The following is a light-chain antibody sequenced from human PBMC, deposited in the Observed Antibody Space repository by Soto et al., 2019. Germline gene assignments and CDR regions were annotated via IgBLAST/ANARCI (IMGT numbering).Light chain of an antibody. CDR3: SSSTSSSTPLV. CDR2: DVP. V-gene: IGLV2-14*01. J-gene: IGLJ3*02. CDR1: SSDVGGYNY. Sequence: QSALTQPASVSGSPGQSITISCTGTSSDVGGYNYVSWYQQHSGKAPKLMIYDVPNRPSGVSNRFSGSKSGNTASLTISGLQAEDEADYYCSSSTSSSTPLVFGGGTKLNVL.